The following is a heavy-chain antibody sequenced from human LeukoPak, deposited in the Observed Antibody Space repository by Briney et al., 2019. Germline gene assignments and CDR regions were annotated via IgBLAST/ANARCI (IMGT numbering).Heavy chain of an antibody. J-gene: IGHJ4*02. CDR1: GGSISSGGYS. CDR2: IYHSGST. Sequence: SEALSLTCAVSGGSISSGGYSWSWIRQPPGKGLEWIGYIYHSGSTYYNPSLKSRVTISVDRSKNQFSLKLSSVTAADTAVYYCARVVAAAGMDYWGQGTLVTVSS. D-gene: IGHD6-13*01. V-gene: IGHV4-30-2*01. CDR3: ARVVAAAGMDY.